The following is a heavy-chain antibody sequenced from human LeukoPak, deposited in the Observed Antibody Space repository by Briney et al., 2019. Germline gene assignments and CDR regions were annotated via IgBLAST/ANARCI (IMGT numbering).Heavy chain of an antibody. CDR3: ARQDYYDTGTWYFDL. D-gene: IGHD3-22*01. CDR1: GYSISSGYY. V-gene: IGHV4-38-2*02. CDR2: IYHSGST. J-gene: IGHJ2*01. Sequence: PSETLSLTCIVSGYSISSGYYCGWIRQPPGKGLEWIGRIYHSGSTYYNPSLKSRVAISIDTSKNQFSLKLSSVTAADTAVYYCARQDYYDTGTWYFDLWGRGTLVTVSS.